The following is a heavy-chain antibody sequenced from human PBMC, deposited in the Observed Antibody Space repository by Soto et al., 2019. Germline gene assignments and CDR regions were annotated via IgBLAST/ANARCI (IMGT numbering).Heavy chain of an antibody. CDR1: GGSISSGGYY. V-gene: IGHV4-31*03. CDR3: ARDNADDYDFWSGSYFAY. D-gene: IGHD3-3*01. J-gene: IGHJ4*02. Sequence: KPSETLSLTCTVSGGSISSGGYYWSWIRQHPGKGLEWIGYIYYSGSTYYNPSLKSRVTISVDTSKNQFSLKLSSVTAADTAVYYCARDNADDYDFWSGSYFAYWGQGTLVTVSS. CDR2: IYYSGST.